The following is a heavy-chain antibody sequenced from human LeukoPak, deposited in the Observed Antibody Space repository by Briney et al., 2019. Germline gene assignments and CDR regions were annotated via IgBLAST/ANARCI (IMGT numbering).Heavy chain of an antibody. V-gene: IGHV4-59*01. Sequence: TSETLSLTCTVSGGSISSYYWSWIRKPPGKGLEWIGYIYYSGSTNYNPSLKSRVTISVDTSKNQFSLTLTSVTVADTAFYYCARGGIRGYSAFDNLDFWGLGTHVTVSS. CDR3: ARGGIRGYSAFDNLDF. J-gene: IGHJ4*02. CDR1: GGSISSYY. CDR2: IYYSGST. D-gene: IGHD5-12*01.